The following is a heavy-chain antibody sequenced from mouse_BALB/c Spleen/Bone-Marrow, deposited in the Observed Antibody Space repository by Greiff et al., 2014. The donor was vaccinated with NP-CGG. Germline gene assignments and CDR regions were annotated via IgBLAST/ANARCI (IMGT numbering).Heavy chain of an antibody. V-gene: IGHV14-3*02. J-gene: IGHJ2*01. CDR1: GFNIKDTY. D-gene: IGHD1-1*01. CDR2: IDPANGNT. CDR3: ARYYYGSSYFDY. Sequence: EVQLQQSGAELVKPGASVKLSCTASGFNIKDTYMHWVKQRPEQGLEWIGRIDPANGNTKYDPKFQGKATITADTSSNTAYPQLSSLTSEDTAVYYCARYYYGSSYFDYWGQGTTPTVSS.